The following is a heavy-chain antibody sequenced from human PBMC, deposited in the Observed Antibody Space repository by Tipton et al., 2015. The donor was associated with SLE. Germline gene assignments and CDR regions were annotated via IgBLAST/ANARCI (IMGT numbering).Heavy chain of an antibody. CDR1: GGSISSGGYY. V-gene: IGHV4-31*03. Sequence: LRLSCTVSGGSISSGGYYWSWIRQHPGKGLEWIGYIYYSGSTYYNPSLKSRVTISVDTSKNQFSLKLSSVTAADTAVYYCARGYCSGGSCWITPRYWGQGTLVTVSS. CDR2: IYYSGST. CDR3: ARGYCSGGSCWITPRY. J-gene: IGHJ4*02. D-gene: IGHD2-15*01.